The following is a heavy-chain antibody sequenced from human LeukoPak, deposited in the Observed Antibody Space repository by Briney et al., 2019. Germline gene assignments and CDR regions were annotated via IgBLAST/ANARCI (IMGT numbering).Heavy chain of an antibody. CDR2: IYYSGST. CDR3: ARRYYYDSSGYPCFDY. CDR1: GGSISSYY. J-gene: IGHJ4*02. Sequence: SETLSLTCTVSGGSISSYYWSWIRQPPGKGLEWIGYIYYSGSTNYNPSLKSRVTISVDTSKNQFSLKLSSVTAADTAVYYCARRYYYDSSGYPCFDYWGQGTLVTVSS. V-gene: IGHV4-59*08. D-gene: IGHD3-22*01.